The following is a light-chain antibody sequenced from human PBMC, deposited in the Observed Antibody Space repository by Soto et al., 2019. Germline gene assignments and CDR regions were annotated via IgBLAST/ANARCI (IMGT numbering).Light chain of an antibody. V-gene: IGKV1-27*01. CDR3: QKYSSAPQT. Sequence: DIQMTQSPSSLSASVGDRVTITCRASQGIIDYLAWYQQKTWKAPTLLIYAASTVASGVPSRFSGSGSGTDFTLTISRLQAEDVATYYCQKYSSAPQTFGPGTKVEIK. CDR1: QGIIDY. CDR2: AAS. J-gene: IGKJ1*01.